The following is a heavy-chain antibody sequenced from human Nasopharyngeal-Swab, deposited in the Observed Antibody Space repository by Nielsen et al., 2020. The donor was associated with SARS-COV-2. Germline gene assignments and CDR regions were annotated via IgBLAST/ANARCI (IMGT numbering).Heavy chain of an antibody. CDR1: GFIFSASA. Sequence: GESLKISCAASGFIFSASAIHWVRQASGKGLESVCRIGDKDHNYATTYGASVQGRFTISRDDSKNTAFLQMDSLKTEDTALYYCTTDFYFDYWGQGTLVTVSS. CDR3: TTDFYFDY. V-gene: IGHV3-73*01. J-gene: IGHJ4*02. CDR2: IGDKDHNYAT.